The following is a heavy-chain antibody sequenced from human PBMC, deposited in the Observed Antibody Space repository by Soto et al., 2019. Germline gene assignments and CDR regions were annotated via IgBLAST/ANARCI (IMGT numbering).Heavy chain of an antibody. CDR1: GGSISSSDFY. J-gene: IGHJ5*02. V-gene: IGHV4-39*01. Sequence: QLQLQESGPGLVKPSETLSLTCTVSGGSISSSDFYWGWLRQPPGKGLDFIGSMYYSGTTYYNPSLKNRITISVDTSKNQFSLKLTSVPAADTAVYYCAVVDSTGNWFDPWGQGALVTVSS. D-gene: IGHD3-22*01. CDR2: MYYSGTT. CDR3: AVVDSTGNWFDP.